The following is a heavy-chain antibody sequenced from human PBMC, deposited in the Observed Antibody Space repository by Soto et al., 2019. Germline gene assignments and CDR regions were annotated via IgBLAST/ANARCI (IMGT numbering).Heavy chain of an antibody. CDR1: GGTFSSYG. Sequence: QVLLVQSGAEVKKPGSSVKVSCKASGGTFSSYGISWMRQAPGRGLEWMGGIIPLFGTTNYAQKFRDRVTVTADESTSTVYMELRSLRFEDTAVYYCARAHGSSWYNWFDPWGQGTLVTVSS. J-gene: IGHJ5*02. D-gene: IGHD6-13*01. CDR3: ARAHGSSWYNWFDP. V-gene: IGHV1-69*01. CDR2: IIPLFGTT.